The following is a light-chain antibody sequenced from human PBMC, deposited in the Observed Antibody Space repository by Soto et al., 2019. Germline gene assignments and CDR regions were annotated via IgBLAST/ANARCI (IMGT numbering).Light chain of an antibody. V-gene: IGKV4-1*01. CDR1: QSVLYSSNNKNY. CDR3: QQYYSTLTWT. J-gene: IGKJ1*01. CDR2: WAS. Sequence: DIVMTQSPDSLAGSLGERATINCKSSQSVLYSSNNKNYLAWYQQKPGQPPKLLIYWASTRESGVPDRFSGSGSGTDFTLTIRSLQAEDVAVYYCQQYYSTLTWTFGQGTKVDIK.